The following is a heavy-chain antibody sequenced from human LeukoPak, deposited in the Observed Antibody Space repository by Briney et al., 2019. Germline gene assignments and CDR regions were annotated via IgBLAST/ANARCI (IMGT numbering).Heavy chain of an antibody. V-gene: IGHV3-9*03. J-gene: IGHJ4*02. Sequence: GGSLRLSCAASGFTFDDYAMHWVRHTPGKGLEWVSGISWNSGSIGYADSVKGRFTISRGNAKNSLYLQMNSLRAEDMALYYCAKGTEYSSSSWPDYWGQGTLVTVSS. CDR1: GFTFDDYA. D-gene: IGHD6-6*01. CDR3: AKGTEYSSSSWPDY. CDR2: ISWNSGSI.